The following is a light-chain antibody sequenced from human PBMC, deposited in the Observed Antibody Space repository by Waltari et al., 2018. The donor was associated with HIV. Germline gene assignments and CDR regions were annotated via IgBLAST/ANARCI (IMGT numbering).Light chain of an antibody. CDR3: CSYADNYPVV. CDR2: DVN. V-gene: IGLV2-11*01. Sequence: QSALTQPRSVSGSPGQSVTISCTGTSSDVGGYNYVSWYQHHPGKAPKFMIYDVNKRPAGVPDRFSGSKVGNTASLTISGLQAEDEADYYCCSYADNYPVVFGGGTKLTVL. CDR1: SSDVGGYNY. J-gene: IGLJ2*01.